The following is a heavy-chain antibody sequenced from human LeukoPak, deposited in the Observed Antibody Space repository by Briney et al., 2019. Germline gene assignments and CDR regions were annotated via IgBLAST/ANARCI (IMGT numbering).Heavy chain of an antibody. CDR1: GFTFSSDS. J-gene: IGHJ4*02. CDR3: ARDDSSYYFDY. V-gene: IGHV3-21*01. CDR2: ISSSSSYI. Sequence: GGSLRLSCAASGFTFSSDSMNWVRQAPGKGLEWVSSISSSSSYIYYADSVKGRFTISRDNAKNSLYLQMNSLRAEDTAVYYCARDDSSYYFDYWGQGTLVTVSS. D-gene: IGHD6-19*01.